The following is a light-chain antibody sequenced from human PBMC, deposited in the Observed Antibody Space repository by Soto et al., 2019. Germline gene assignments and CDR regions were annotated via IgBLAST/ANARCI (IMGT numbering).Light chain of an antibody. V-gene: IGKV3D-15*01. Sequence: EIVMTQSPATLSVSPGETASRSCRASQSACNFLAWYQQKPGQAPRLLIYYISTRATGIPARFSGSGSGTEITLTINSLQSEDSAVYYCQQHNQWPITFGQGTRLEIK. CDR3: QQHNQWPIT. CDR1: QSACNF. J-gene: IGKJ5*01. CDR2: YIS.